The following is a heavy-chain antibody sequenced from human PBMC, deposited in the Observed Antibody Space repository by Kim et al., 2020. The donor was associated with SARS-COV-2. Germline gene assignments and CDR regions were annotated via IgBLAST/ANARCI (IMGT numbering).Heavy chain of an antibody. D-gene: IGHD2-15*01. J-gene: IGHJ4*02. V-gene: IGHV3-30*03. CDR3: ATEGGTSGRCGYFDS. Sequence: DSVKGPFTISRDDSKNAVYLELNSLRDEDSAVYYCATEGGTSGRCGYFDSWGQGTLVTVSS.